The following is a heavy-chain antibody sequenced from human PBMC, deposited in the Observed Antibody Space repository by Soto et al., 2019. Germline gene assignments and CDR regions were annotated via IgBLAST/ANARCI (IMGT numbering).Heavy chain of an antibody. Sequence: SETLSLTCTVSGGSISTPGYSWSWIRQPPGKAPEWIGYVYHNGNAYPKPSLKSRVSVSVDTSKNQISLNLKSVTTEDTAVYYCERSGNTFERVVWGRGIMVTVYS. CDR1: GGSISTPGYS. J-gene: IGHJ4*02. V-gene: IGHV4-61*08. D-gene: IGHD2-2*02. CDR2: VYHNGNA. CDR3: ERSGNTFERVV.